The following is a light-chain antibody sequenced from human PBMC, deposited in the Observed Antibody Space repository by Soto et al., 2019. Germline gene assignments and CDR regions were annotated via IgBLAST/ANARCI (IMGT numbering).Light chain of an antibody. CDR1: QSVSSN. Sequence: ISVSPGAKAPLPRRASQSVSSNLAWYQQKPGQAPRLLIYGASTRATGIQARFSGSGSGTEFTLTISSLQSEDFAVYYCQQYNNWTCLHFGQGARLEI. CDR2: GAS. CDR3: QQYNNWTCLH. J-gene: IGKJ5*01. V-gene: IGKV3-15*01.